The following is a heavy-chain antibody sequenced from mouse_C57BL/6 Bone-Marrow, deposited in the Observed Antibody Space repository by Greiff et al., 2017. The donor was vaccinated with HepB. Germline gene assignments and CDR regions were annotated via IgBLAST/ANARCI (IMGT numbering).Heavy chain of an antibody. J-gene: IGHJ1*03. V-gene: IGHV1-81*01. D-gene: IGHD1-1*01. CDR3: ARGYGSSYVYWYFDV. CDR1: GYTFTSYG. CDR2: IYPRSGNT. Sequence: QVHVKQSGAELARPGASVKLSCKASGYTFTSYGISWVKQRTGQGLEWIGEIYPRSGNTYYNEKFKGKATLTADKSSSTAYMELRSLTSEDSAVYFCARGYGSSYVYWYFDVWGTGTTVTVSS.